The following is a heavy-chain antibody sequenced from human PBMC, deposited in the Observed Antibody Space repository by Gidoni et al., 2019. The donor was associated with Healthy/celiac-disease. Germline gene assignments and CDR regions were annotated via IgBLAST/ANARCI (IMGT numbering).Heavy chain of an antibody. J-gene: IGHJ4*02. CDR1: GCTVSSHA. V-gene: IGHV3-23*01. D-gene: IGHD2-15*01. Sequence: EVQLLESGGGLVQPGGALRLYCAASGCTVSSHAMSWVRQAPGRGLGSVSAISGSGGSTYYADSVKGRFTISRDNSKNTLYLQMNSLRAEDTAVYYCAKLVAATPKSDFDYWGQGTLVTVSS. CDR2: ISGSGGST. CDR3: AKLVAATPKSDFDY.